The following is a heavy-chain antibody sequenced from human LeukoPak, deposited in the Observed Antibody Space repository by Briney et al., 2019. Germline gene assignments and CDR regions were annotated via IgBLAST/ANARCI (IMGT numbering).Heavy chain of an antibody. V-gene: IGHV3-11*01. CDR1: GFTVSDVY. CDR2: IGISGTTV. D-gene: IGHD5-18*01. Sequence: GGSLSLSWAASGFTVSDVYMNSIRQAPGKGRGWVSYIGISGTTVHYADSVKGRFTISRDNAKNSLYLQVISLRADDTAVYYCASGIPHSYRSRFVDYGMDVWGQGTTVTVSS. CDR3: ASGIPHSYRSRFVDYGMDV. J-gene: IGHJ6*02.